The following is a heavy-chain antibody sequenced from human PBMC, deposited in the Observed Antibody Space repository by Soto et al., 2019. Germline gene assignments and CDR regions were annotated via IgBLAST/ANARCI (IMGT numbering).Heavy chain of an antibody. Sequence: QVQLVQSGAEVKKPGASVNVSCKASGYTFTSYYMYWVRQTPGQGLEWMGIINPSGGSTSYAQKFQGRVTMTRDTSTSTVYMELSSLRSEDTAVYYCARVEMATIKGNAFDIWGQGTMVTVSS. D-gene: IGHD5-12*01. CDR2: INPSGGST. CDR1: GYTFTSYY. CDR3: ARVEMATIKGNAFDI. J-gene: IGHJ3*02. V-gene: IGHV1-46*01.